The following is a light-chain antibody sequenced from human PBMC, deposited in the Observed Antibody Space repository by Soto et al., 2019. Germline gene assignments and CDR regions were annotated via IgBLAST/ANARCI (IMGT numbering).Light chain of an antibody. CDR1: QSVSSY. Sequence: EIVLTQSPATLSLSPGERATLSCRASQSVSSYLAWYQQKPGQAPRLLIYDASNRATGIPARFSGSGSGTDFTLTISSLEPEDLAVYYCQQRSGRTCGHGTKVEIK. V-gene: IGKV3-11*01. CDR2: DAS. J-gene: IGKJ1*01. CDR3: QQRSGRT.